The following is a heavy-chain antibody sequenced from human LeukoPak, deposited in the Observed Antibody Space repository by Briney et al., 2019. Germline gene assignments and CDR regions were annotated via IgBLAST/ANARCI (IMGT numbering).Heavy chain of an antibody. V-gene: IGHV4-38-2*01. CDR1: GYSISSGYY. Sequence: SETLSLTCAVSGYSISSGYYWGWIRQPPGKGLEWIGSIYHSGSTYYNPSLKSRVTISVDTSKNQFSLKLSSVTAADTAVYYCARGPMVRGVTNRGQGTLVTVSS. CDR3: ARGPMVRGVTN. D-gene: IGHD3-10*01. J-gene: IGHJ4*02. CDR2: IYHSGST.